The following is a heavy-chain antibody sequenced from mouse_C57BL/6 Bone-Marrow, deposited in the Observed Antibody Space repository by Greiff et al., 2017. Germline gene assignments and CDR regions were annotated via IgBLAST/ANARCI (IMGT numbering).Heavy chain of an antibody. D-gene: IGHD2-2*01. CDR1: GFTFSSYA. CDR3: ASVRGYGFAY. CDR2: ISDGGSYT. J-gene: IGHJ3*01. Sequence: EVKLMESGGGLVKPGGSLKLSCAASGFTFSSYAMSWVRQTPEKRLEWVATISDGGSYTYYPDNVKGRFTISRDNAKNNLYLQMSHLKSEDTAMYYCASVRGYGFAYWGQGTLVTVSA. V-gene: IGHV5-4*03.